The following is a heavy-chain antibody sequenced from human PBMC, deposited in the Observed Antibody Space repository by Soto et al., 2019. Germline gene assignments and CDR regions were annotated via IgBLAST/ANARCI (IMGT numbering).Heavy chain of an antibody. CDR3: ARDQDGGGGTADY. Sequence: EVQLVESGGGLVQPGGSLRLSCVASGFTLRKFWMHWFRQAPGQGPVWVSRITNDGSTTYYADSVEGRFTISRDNAKNTLYLQMNSLGVEDTAVYYCARDQDGGGGTADYWGQGTLVTVSP. J-gene: IGHJ4*02. V-gene: IGHV3-74*01. CDR2: ITNDGSTT. D-gene: IGHD3-16*01. CDR1: GFTLRKFW.